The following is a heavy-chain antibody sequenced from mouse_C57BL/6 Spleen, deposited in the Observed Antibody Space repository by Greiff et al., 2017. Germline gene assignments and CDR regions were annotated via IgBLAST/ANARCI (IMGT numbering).Heavy chain of an antibody. Sequence: QVQLQQSGAELVKPGASVKISCKASGYAFSSYWMNWVKQRPGKGLEWIGQIYPGDGDTNYNGKFKGKATLTADKSSSTAYMQLSGLTSEDSAVYFCARYDYYGSSYGAMDYWGQGTSVTVSS. CDR1: GYAFSSYW. CDR3: ARYDYYGSSYGAMDY. D-gene: IGHD1-1*01. J-gene: IGHJ4*01. V-gene: IGHV1-80*01. CDR2: IYPGDGDT.